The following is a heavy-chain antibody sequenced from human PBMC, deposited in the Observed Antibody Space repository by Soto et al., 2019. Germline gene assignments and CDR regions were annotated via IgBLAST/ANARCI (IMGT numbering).Heavy chain of an antibody. CDR2: IIPLFGTT. V-gene: IGHV1-69*13. D-gene: IGHD6-13*01. CDR1: GGTFSSYT. CDR3: ARDSIAAAGTDY. Sequence: SVKVSCKASGGTFSSYTIAWVRQAPGQGLEWMGEIIPLFGTTNYVEKFQGRLTITADASTGTAYMELSSLRSEDTAMYHCARDSIAAAGTDYWGQGTLVTVSS. J-gene: IGHJ4*02.